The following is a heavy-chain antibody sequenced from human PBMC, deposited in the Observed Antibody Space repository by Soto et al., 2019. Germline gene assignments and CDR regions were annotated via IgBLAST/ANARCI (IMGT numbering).Heavy chain of an antibody. CDR3: ARVSATGTRWFDP. CDR1: GGSISSGAY. J-gene: IGHJ5*02. Sequence: SETLSLTCTVPGGSISSGAYWGWIRQHPGKGLEWIGYISHRGTAYYTPSLKSRVSLSVDPSKSQFSLNVTSLTAADTAVYYCARVSATGTRWFDPWGPGTLVTVSS. CDR2: ISHRGTA. V-gene: IGHV4-31*03. D-gene: IGHD6-13*01.